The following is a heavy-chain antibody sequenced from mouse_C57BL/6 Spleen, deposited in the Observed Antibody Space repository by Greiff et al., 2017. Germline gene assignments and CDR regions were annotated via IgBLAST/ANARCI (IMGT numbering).Heavy chain of an antibody. D-gene: IGHD1-1*01. CDR3: ARHDYYYGSTWYFDV. V-gene: IGHV1-62-2*01. Sequence: QVHVKQSGAELVKPGASVKLSCKASGYTFTKYTIHWVKQRSGQGLGWIGWFYPGSGSIKYNEKFKDKATLTADKSSSTVYMELSRLTSEDSAVYFCARHDYYYGSTWYFDVWGTGTTVTVSS. J-gene: IGHJ1*03. CDR2: FYPGSGSI. CDR1: GYTFTKYT.